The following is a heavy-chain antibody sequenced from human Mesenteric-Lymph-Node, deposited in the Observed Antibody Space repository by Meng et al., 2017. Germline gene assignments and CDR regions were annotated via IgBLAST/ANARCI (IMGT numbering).Heavy chain of an antibody. CDR3: ARYCSGGSCYYYYGMDV. CDR1: GYTFTSYD. J-gene: IGHJ6*02. D-gene: IGHD2-15*01. V-gene: IGHV1-8*01. CDR2: MNPNSGNT. Sequence: ASVKVSCKASGYTFTSYDINWVRQATGQGLEWMGWMNPNSGNTGYAQKFQGRVTMTRNTSISTAYMELSSLRSEDTAVYYCARYCSGGSCYYYYGMDVWGQGTTVTVSS.